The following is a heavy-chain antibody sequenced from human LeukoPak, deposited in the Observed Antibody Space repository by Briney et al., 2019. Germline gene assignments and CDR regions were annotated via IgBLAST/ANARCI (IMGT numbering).Heavy chain of an antibody. V-gene: IGHV3-21*01. J-gene: IGHJ4*02. CDR1: GFTFSSYS. D-gene: IGHD1-26*01. CDR2: ISSSSSYI. CDR3: ARDRSTYSGSYSGY. Sequence: GGSLRLSCAASGFTFSSYSMNWVRQAPGKGLEWVSSISSSSSYIYYADSVKGRITISRDNAKNSLYLQMNSLRAEDTAVYYCARDRSTYSGSYSGYWGQGTLVTVSS.